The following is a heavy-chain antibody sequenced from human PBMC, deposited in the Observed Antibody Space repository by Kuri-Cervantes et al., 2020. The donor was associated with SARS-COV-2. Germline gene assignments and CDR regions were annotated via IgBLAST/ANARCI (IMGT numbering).Heavy chain of an antibody. V-gene: IGHV3-53*01. CDR3: ARGPPAAVGLYYFDY. CDR1: GFTVSSNY. J-gene: IGHJ4*02. Sequence: GGSLRLSCAASGFTVSSNYMSWVRQAPGKGLEWVSVIYSGGSTYYADSVKGRFTISRDNSKNTLYLRMNSLRAEDTAVYYCARGPPAAVGLYYFDYWGQGTLVTVSS. CDR2: IYSGGST. D-gene: IGHD6-19*01.